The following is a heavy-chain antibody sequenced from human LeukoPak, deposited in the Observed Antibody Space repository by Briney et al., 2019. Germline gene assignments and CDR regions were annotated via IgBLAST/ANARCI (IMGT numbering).Heavy chain of an antibody. J-gene: IGHJ5*02. CDR1: GYSFTSYW. CDR3: ARRGIYDFWSGYYGGWFDP. CDR2: IYPDDSDT. V-gene: IGHV5-51*01. Sequence: GESLKISCKGSGYSFTSYWIGWVRQMPGKGLEWMGIIYPDDSDTRYSPSFQGQVTISADKSISTAYLQWSSLKASDTAMYYCARRGIYDFWSGYYGGWFDPWGQGTLVTVSS. D-gene: IGHD3-3*01.